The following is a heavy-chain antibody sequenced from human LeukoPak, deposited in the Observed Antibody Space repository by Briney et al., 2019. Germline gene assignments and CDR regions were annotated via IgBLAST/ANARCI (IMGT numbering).Heavy chain of an antibody. J-gene: IGHJ4*02. CDR2: IIPIFGTA. D-gene: IGHD6-19*01. V-gene: IGHV1-69*05. CDR3: ARDIAVAEGFDY. CDR1: GGTFSSYA. Sequence: ASVKVSCKASGGTFSSYAISWVRQAPGQGLEWMGRIIPIFGTANYAQKFQGRVTITTDESTGTAYMELSSLRSEDTAVYYCARDIAVAEGFDYWGQGTLVTVSS.